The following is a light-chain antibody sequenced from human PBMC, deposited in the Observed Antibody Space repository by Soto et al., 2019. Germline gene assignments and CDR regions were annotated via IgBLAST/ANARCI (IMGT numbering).Light chain of an antibody. J-gene: IGKJ5*01. V-gene: IGKV3-15*01. CDR3: QQYNNWPPIT. Sequence: EIAITQFPATLSVSPGERDTLSCWASQTVSSNSAWYQQKPGQAPRLLIYGASTRATGIPARFSGSGSGTEFTLTISSLQSEDFAVYYCQQYNNWPPITFGQGTRLEIK. CDR1: QTVSSN. CDR2: GAS.